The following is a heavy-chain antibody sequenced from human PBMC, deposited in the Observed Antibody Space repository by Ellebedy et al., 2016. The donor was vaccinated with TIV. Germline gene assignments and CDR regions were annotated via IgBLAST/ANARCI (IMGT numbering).Heavy chain of an antibody. V-gene: IGHV4-34*01. CDR3: ARGRQYSHSSGYYLDY. Sequence: SETLSLXCTVSGGSISSYYWSWIRQPPGKGLEWIGEINQSGSTNHNPSLKSRVTISADTSKNQFSLKLSSLTAADTAVYYCARGRQYSHSSGYYLDYWGQGPLVTVSS. CDR2: INQSGST. CDR1: GGSISSYY. J-gene: IGHJ4*02. D-gene: IGHD3-22*01.